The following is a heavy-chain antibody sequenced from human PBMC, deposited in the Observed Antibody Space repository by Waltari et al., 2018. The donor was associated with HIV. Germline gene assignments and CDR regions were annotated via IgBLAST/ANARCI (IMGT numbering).Heavy chain of an antibody. Sequence: QVQLVQSGAEVKKPGASVKVSCKVSGYTLTELSMHWVRQAPGKGLEGMGGLDPEDGETIDAQKFQGRVTMTEDTSTDTAYMELSSLRSEDTAVYYCATPSYPDYTLRWRGADMDVWGQGTTVTVSS. V-gene: IGHV1-24*01. J-gene: IGHJ6*02. CDR2: LDPEDGET. CDR3: ATPSYPDYTLRWRGADMDV. D-gene: IGHD4-4*01. CDR1: GYTLTELS.